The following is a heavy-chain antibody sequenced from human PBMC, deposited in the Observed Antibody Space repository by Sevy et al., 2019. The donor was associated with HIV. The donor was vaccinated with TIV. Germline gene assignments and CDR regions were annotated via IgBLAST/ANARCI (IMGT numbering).Heavy chain of an antibody. Sequence: KQSQTLSLTCAVYGGSFRGYYWTWIRQPPGKGLEWIGEINHSGSTNYNPSLKSRVTISVDTSKNQFSLKLTSVTAADTAVYYCARGITHKKNYDYIWGSSRYTPRYFDYWGQGTLVTVSS. J-gene: IGHJ4*02. CDR3: ARGITHKKNYDYIWGSSRYTPRYFDY. CDR2: INHSGST. D-gene: IGHD3-16*02. CDR1: GGSFRGYY. V-gene: IGHV4-34*01.